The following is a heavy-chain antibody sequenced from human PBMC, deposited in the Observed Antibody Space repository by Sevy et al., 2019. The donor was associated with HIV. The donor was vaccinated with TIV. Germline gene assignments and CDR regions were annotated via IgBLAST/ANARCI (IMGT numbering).Heavy chain of an antibody. CDR1: GASISGFY. CDR2: IYFGGST. D-gene: IGHD2-21*01. J-gene: IGHJ3*02. CDR3: ARHWGGSDAFDM. V-gene: IGHV4-59*08. Sequence: SETLSLTCSVSGASISGFYWSWLRQPPGKGLECIGYIYFGGSTNYNPSLQSRVTISVDTSKNQFSLNLNSVTAADTAMYYCARHWGGSDAFDMWGQGTMVTVSS.